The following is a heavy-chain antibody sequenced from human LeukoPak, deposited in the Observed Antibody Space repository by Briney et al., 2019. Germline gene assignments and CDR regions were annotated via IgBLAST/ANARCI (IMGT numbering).Heavy chain of an antibody. CDR1: GFTFSTYS. CDR2: ISSSSSYI. J-gene: IGHJ4*02. V-gene: IGHV3-21*01. CDR3: ARDRESSSWFDY. D-gene: IGHD6-13*01. Sequence: GGSLRLSCAASGFTFSTYSMNWVRQAPGKGLEWVSSISSSSSYIYYADSVKGRFTISRDNAKNSLYLQMNSLRAEDTDVYYCARDRESSSWFDYWGQGTLVTVSS.